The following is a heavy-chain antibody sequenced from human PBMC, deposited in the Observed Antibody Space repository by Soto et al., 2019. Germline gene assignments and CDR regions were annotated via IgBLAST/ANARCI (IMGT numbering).Heavy chain of an antibody. D-gene: IGHD2-15*01. CDR1: GGSISTYY. J-gene: IGHJ6*02. V-gene: IGHV4-59*01. CDR3: ARHDCISSSCYYYYYYGMDV. Sequence: SATLSLTCTVSGGSISTYYWSWIRQPPGKGLDWFGYIYHSVSTNYNPSLKSRVTISVDTSKNQFSLKLTSVTAEDTAVYYCARHDCISSSCYYYYYYGMDVWGQGTTVTVSS. CDR2: IYHSVST.